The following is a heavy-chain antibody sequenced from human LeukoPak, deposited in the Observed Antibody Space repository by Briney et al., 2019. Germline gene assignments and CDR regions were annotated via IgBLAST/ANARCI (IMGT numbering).Heavy chain of an antibody. CDR2: IIPIFGTA. CDR3: ATRELVQDYYYMDV. D-gene: IGHD6-13*01. Sequence: SVKVSCKASGGTFSSYAISWVRQAPGQGLEWMGRIIPIFGTANYAQKFQGRVTITTDESTSTAYMELSSLRSEDTAVYYCATRELVQDYYYMDVWGKGTTATVSS. V-gene: IGHV1-69*05. J-gene: IGHJ6*03. CDR1: GGTFSSYA.